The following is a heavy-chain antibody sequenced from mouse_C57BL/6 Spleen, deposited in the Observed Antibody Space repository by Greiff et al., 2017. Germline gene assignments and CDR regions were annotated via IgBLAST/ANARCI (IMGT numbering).Heavy chain of an antibody. D-gene: IGHD2-4*01. CDR1: GYAFSSYW. Sequence: VQLQQSGAELVKPGASVKISCKASGYAFSSYWMNWVKQRPGTGLEWIGQIYPGDGDTNFNGKFKGKATLTADKSSSTAYMQLSSLTSEDSAVYFCARGDYDGAWFAYWGQGTLVTVSA. V-gene: IGHV1-80*01. J-gene: IGHJ3*01. CDR2: IYPGDGDT. CDR3: ARGDYDGAWFAY.